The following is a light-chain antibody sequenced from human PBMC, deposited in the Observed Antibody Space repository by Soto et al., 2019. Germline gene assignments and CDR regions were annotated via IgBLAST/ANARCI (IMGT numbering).Light chain of an antibody. V-gene: IGKV3-20*01. CDR3: QQYGSSPIA. CDR2: GAS. J-gene: IGKJ5*01. Sequence: EIVLTQSPGTLSLSPGERATLSCRASQSVINNYLAWYQQKPGQAPRLLIYGASNRATGIPDRFSGSGSGTDFTLTISRLEPEDFAVYYCQQYGSSPIAFGQGTRLEIK. CDR1: QSVINNY.